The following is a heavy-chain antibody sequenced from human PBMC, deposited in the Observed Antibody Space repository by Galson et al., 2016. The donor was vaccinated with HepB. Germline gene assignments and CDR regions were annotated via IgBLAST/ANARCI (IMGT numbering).Heavy chain of an antibody. Sequence: SLRLSCAASGFSFSTYSMNWVRQAPGKGLEWVAYISGSGMTIIYADSVRGRFSISRDNARKSLHLRLNRLRAEDTAVYYCARDDSGGWYGFHYGMDVWGQGTTVTVSS. CDR3: ARDDSGGWYGFHYGMDV. J-gene: IGHJ6*02. V-gene: IGHV3-48*01. CDR1: GFSFSTYS. D-gene: IGHD6-19*01. CDR2: ISGSGMTI.